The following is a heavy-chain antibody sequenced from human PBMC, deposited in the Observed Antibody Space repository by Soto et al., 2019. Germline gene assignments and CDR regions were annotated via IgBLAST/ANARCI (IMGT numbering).Heavy chain of an antibody. V-gene: IGHV4-34*01. Sequence: QVQLQQWGAGLLKPSETLSPTCAVYGGAFSGYYWSWVRQPPGKGLEWIGEINHCGSTNYNPSLKRRVTISVDTSKNQFSLKLSSVTAADTAVYYCARVTAVAADDYWGQGTLVTVSS. J-gene: IGHJ4*02. CDR3: ARVTAVAADDY. D-gene: IGHD6-19*01. CDR2: INHCGST. CDR1: GGAFSGYY.